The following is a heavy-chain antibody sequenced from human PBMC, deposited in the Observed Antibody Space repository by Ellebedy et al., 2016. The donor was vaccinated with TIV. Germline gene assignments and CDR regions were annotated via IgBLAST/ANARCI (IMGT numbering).Heavy chain of an antibody. V-gene: IGHV3-66*04. Sequence: GESLKISCAASEFTVSSNYMSWVRQAPGKGLEWVSVIYSGGTTHYADSVKGRFTISRDKSKNKMYLQMNSLRAEDTAVYYCAGHGDRAMTHWGQGTLLTVSS. CDR2: IYSGGTT. CDR3: AGHGDRAMTH. J-gene: IGHJ4*02. CDR1: EFTVSSNY. D-gene: IGHD7-27*01.